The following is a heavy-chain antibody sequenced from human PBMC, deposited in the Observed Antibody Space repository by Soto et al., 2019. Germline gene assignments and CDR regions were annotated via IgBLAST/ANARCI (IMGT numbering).Heavy chain of an antibody. J-gene: IGHJ4*02. V-gene: IGHV4-61*01. CDR2: MYYSGST. D-gene: IGHD2-2*01. CDR1: GDSVTSRNYY. CDR3: GRTYCSSANCYDDY. Sequence: PSETLSLTCTVSGDSVTSRNYYWSWIRQPPGKGLEWIGYMYYSGSTNYNPSLKSRLTISIDTSKNQFSLRLTSVTAADTAVYYCGRTYCSSANCYDDYWGQGTLVTVSS.